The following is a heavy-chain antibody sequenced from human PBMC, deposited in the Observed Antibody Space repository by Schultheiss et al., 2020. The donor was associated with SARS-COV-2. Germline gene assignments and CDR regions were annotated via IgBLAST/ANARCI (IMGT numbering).Heavy chain of an antibody. D-gene: IGHD3-22*01. CDR1: GFTFSSYE. CDR2: ISGSGGST. V-gene: IGHV3-23*01. Sequence: GGSLRLSCAASGFTFSSYEVNWVRQAPGKGLEWVSAISGSGGSTYYADSVKGRFTISRDNSKNTLYLQMNSLRAEDTAVYYCGGVTMIVEGYFDLWGRGTLVTVSS. J-gene: IGHJ2*01. CDR3: GGVTMIVEGYFDL.